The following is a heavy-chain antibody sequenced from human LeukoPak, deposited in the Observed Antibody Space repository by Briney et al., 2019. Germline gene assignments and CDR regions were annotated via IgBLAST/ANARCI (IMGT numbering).Heavy chain of an antibody. CDR2: INPNSGGT. CDR3: ATDKALQWLLTMYYFDY. D-gene: IGHD3-22*01. CDR1: GYTFTGYY. J-gene: IGHJ4*02. Sequence: GASVKVSCKASGYTFTGYYMHWVRQAPGQGLEWMGWINPNSGGTNYAQKFQGRVTMTRDTSISTAYMELSRLRSDDTAVYYCATDKALQWLLTMYYFDYWGQGTLVTVSS. V-gene: IGHV1-2*02.